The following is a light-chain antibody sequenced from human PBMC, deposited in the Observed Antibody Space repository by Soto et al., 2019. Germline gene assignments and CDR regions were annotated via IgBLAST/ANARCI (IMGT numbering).Light chain of an antibody. J-gene: IGKJ3*01. Sequence: DIQMTQTPSSLSASVGDRVTITCQASQDINNCLNWYYQKPGKAPKLLIYDASNLETGVPSRFSGSGSGTHFTLTISSLQPEDTATYYCQQYDNLPLTFGPGTKGDIK. CDR2: DAS. CDR3: QQYDNLPLT. CDR1: QDINNC. V-gene: IGKV1-33*01.